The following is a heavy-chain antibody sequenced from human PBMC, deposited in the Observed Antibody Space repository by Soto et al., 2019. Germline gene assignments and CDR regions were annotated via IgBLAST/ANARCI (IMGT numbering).Heavy chain of an antibody. CDR3: AKDGPYTPPDGFHWNNWFNP. D-gene: IGHD2-2*02. CDR1: GFTFGSYG. CDR2: ISYDGSNK. Sequence: GRSLRLSCAASGFTFGSYGMNRVRQATFQAMAWVAVISYDGSNKYYADSVKGRFTISRDNSKNTLYLQMNSLRAEDTAVYYCAKDGPYTPPDGFHWNNWFNPWRQGTLVTVSS. V-gene: IGHV3-30*18. J-gene: IGHJ5*02.